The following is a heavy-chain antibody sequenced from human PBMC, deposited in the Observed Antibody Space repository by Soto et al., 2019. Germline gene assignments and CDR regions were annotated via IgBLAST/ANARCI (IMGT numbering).Heavy chain of an antibody. V-gene: IGHV1-69*05. CDR1: GGTFSSYA. J-gene: IGHJ6*02. CDR2: IIPIFGTA. Sequence: QVQLVQSGAEVKKPGSSVKVSCKASGGTFSSYAISWVRQAPGQGLEWMGGIIPIFGTANYAQKFQGRVTXTXDXXRSTAYMERSSLRSEDTAVYYCAENPENYYYGMDVWGQGTTVTVSS. CDR3: AENPENYYYGMDV.